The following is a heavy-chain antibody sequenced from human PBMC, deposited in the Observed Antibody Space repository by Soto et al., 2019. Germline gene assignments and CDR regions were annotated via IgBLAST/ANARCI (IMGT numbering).Heavy chain of an antibody. CDR3: ATGYCSGGSCYSWLGYYYYYMDV. D-gene: IGHD2-15*01. V-gene: IGHV1-8*01. Sequence: QVQLVQSGAEVKKPGASVKVSCKASGYTFTSYDINWVRQATGQGLEWMGWMNPNSGNTGYAQKFQGRVTMTRNTSRSTAYMELSSLRSEDTAVYYCATGYCSGGSCYSWLGYYYYYMDVWGKGTTVTVSS. J-gene: IGHJ6*03. CDR2: MNPNSGNT. CDR1: GYTFTSYD.